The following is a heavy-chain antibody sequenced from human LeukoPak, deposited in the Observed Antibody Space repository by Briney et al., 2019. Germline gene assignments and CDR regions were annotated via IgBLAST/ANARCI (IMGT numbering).Heavy chain of an antibody. Sequence: GESLKISRKGSGFSFTTYWIGWVRQMPGKGLDWMGILYPGDSDTRYSPSFQGQVTISADKSISTAYLQWSSLKASDTAMYYCARMVVGTGRNFDYWGQGTLVTVSS. J-gene: IGHJ4*02. CDR3: ARMVVGTGRNFDY. CDR1: GFSFTTYW. V-gene: IGHV5-51*01. CDR2: LYPGDSDT. D-gene: IGHD1-1*01.